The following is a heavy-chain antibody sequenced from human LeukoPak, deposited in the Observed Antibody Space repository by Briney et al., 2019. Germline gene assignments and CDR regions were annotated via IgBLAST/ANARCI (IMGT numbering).Heavy chain of an antibody. Sequence: SETLSLTCTVSGGSVSSGSYYWIWIRQPPGKGLEWIGYIYYSGSTNYNPSLQSRVTISVDTSKNQFSLKLSSVTAADTAVYYCARSRYSYGHIDYWGQGTLVTVSS. CDR3: ARSRYSYGHIDY. D-gene: IGHD5-18*01. J-gene: IGHJ4*02. V-gene: IGHV4-61*01. CDR1: GGSVSSGSYY. CDR2: IYYSGST.